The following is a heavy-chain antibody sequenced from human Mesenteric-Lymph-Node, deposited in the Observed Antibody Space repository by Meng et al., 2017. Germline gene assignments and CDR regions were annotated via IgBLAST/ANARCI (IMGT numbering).Heavy chain of an antibody. CDR3: ARLNYYAVEDY. D-gene: IGHD3-10*01. CDR2: INHSGST. J-gene: IGHJ4*02. Sequence: GPLQQWGAGLLKPSETLSLTCAVYGGSFSGYYWSWIRQPPGKGLEWIGEINHSGSTNYNPSLKSRVTISVDTSKNQFSLKLSSVTAADTAVYYCARLNYYAVEDYWGQGTLVTVSS. V-gene: IGHV4-34*01. CDR1: GGSFSGYY.